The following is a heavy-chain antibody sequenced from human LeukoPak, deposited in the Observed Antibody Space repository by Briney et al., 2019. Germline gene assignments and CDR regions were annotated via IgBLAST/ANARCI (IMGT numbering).Heavy chain of an antibody. Sequence: SETLSLTCTVSGGSISSSSYYWGWIRQPPGKGLEWIGSIYYSGSTYYNPSLKSRVTMSVDTSKNQFSLKLSSVTAADTAVYYCARLGVTYDYWGQGTLVTVSS. CDR2: IYYSGST. J-gene: IGHJ4*02. V-gene: IGHV4-39*07. D-gene: IGHD3-10*01. CDR1: GGSISSSSYY. CDR3: ARLGVTYDY.